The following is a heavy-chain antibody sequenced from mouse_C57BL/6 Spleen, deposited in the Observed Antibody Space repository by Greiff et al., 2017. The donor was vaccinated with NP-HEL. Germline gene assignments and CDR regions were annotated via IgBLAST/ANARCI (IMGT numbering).Heavy chain of an antibody. CDR2: IDPETGGT. J-gene: IGHJ1*03. CDR3: TIYYGSSHWYFDV. CDR1: GYTFTDYE. V-gene: IGHV1-15*01. Sequence: QVQLQQSGAELVRPGASVTLSCKASGYTFTDYEMHWVKQTPVHGLEWIGAIDPETGGTAYNQKFKGKAILTADKSSSTAYMELRSLTSEDSAVYYCTIYYGSSHWYFDVWGTGTTVTVSS. D-gene: IGHD1-1*01.